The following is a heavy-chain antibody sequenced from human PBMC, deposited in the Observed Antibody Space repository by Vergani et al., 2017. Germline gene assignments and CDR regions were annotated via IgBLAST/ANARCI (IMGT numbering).Heavy chain of an antibody. V-gene: IGHV1-46*03. CDR1: GYTFSNYY. J-gene: IGHJ4*02. Sequence: QVQVVQSGAEVKKSGASVKVSCKTSGYTFSNYYMPWVRQAPGQGLEWMGIINPSGGHTNYAQKFQGRVTMTRDTSTRTVYMELSSLRSEDTAIYYCARGDYGILTGYRYWGQGTLVTVSA. CDR2: INPSGGHT. D-gene: IGHD3-9*01. CDR3: ARGDYGILTGYRY.